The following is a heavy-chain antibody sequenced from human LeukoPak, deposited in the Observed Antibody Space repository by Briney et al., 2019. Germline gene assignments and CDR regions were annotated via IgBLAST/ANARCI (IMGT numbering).Heavy chain of an antibody. J-gene: IGHJ4*02. V-gene: IGHV4-59*08. CDR1: GGAINSYY. CDR2: IYYSGST. D-gene: IGHD3-22*01. CDR3: ARRQYYDSSGYWYYFDY. Sequence: SETLSLTCTVSGGAINSYYWSWVRQPPGPGLEWIGQIYYSGSTNYNPSLNSRVTISVDTSKHQFSLILSSVTAADTAVYYCARRQYYDSSGYWYYFDYWGQGTLVTVSS.